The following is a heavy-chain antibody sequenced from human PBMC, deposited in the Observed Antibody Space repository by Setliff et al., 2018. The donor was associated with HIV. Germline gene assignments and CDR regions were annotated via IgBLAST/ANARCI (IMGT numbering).Heavy chain of an antibody. V-gene: IGHV1-18*04. Sequence: ASVKVSCKASGYSFSRFSINWVRQAPGQGLEWMGWINSYNGNTKFAQKFQGRVTMTTDTSTTTAFMELRSLKADDTGIYYCSRSGVPPYYYYGMDVWGQGTTVTVSS. CDR2: INSYNGNT. J-gene: IGHJ6*02. CDR3: SRSGVPPYYYYGMDV. D-gene: IGHD3-10*01. CDR1: GYSFSRFS.